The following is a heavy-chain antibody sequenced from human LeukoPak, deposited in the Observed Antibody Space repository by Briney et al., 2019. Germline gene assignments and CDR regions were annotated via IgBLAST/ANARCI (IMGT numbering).Heavy chain of an antibody. V-gene: IGHV5-51*01. CDR1: GYRLTNYW. D-gene: IGHD1-14*01. J-gene: IGHJ6*03. Sequence: GESLKISCKGSGYRLTNYWIGWVRQMPGKGLEWMGIIYPGDSDTRYSPSFQGQVTISADKSISTAYLQWSSLKASDTAMYYCARYNLYYYYMDVWGKGTTVTISS. CDR2: IYPGDSDT. CDR3: ARYNLYYYYMDV.